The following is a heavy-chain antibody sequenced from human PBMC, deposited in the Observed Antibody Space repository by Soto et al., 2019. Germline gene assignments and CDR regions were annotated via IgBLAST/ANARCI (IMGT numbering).Heavy chain of an antibody. Sequence: GGCLRLSCAASGFTFSSYCMHGVRQAPGTGLEWVAVISYDGSNKYYADSVKGRFTISRDNSKNTLYLQMNSLRAEDTAVYYCAKDQMVAIGVDYWGQGTLVTVSS. J-gene: IGHJ4*02. V-gene: IGHV3-30*18. D-gene: IGHD5-12*01. CDR2: ISYDGSNK. CDR1: GFTFSSYC. CDR3: AKDQMVAIGVDY.